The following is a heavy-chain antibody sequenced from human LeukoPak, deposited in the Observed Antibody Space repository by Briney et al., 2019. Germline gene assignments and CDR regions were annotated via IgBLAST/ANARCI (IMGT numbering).Heavy chain of an antibody. J-gene: IGHJ2*01. CDR1: VGSISSSSYY. CDR3: AREGSSWYWGAATRGWYFDL. D-gene: IGHD6-13*01. CDR2: IYYSGST. V-gene: IGHV4-39*02. Sequence: SETLSLTCTVSVGSISSSSYYWGWIRQPPGKGLEWIGGIYYSGSTYYNPSLKSRLTISVDTSKSQFSLKLSSVTAADTAVYYCAREGSSWYWGAATRGWYFDLWGRGTLVTVSS.